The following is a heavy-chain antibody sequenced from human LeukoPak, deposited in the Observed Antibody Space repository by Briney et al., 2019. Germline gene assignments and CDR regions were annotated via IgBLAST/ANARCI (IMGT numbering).Heavy chain of an antibody. J-gene: IGHJ4*02. Sequence: PGGSLRLSCAASGFRFSSYWMSWVRQAPGKGLEWVANINQDGSEKYYVDSVKGRFTISRDNAKNSPYLQMNSLRAEDTAVYFCARDGHPFDYWGQGTLVTVSS. CDR3: ARDGHPFDY. V-gene: IGHV3-7*01. CDR2: INQDGSEK. CDR1: GFRFSSYW.